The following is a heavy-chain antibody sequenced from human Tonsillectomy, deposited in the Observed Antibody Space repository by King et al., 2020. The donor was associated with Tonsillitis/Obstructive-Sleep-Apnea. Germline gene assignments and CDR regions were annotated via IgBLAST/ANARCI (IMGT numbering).Heavy chain of an antibody. CDR2: TNPNSGGT. CDR3: ARGSPTYNSGWYDWFDP. Sequence: VQLVESGAEVKKPGASVKVPCKVPGYTFTGNFMPWVRQPLGQGLEWRGRTNPNSGGTNYAQKFQGRVTMTRDTSISTAYMELSRLRSDDTAVYYCARGSPTYNSGWYDWFDPWGQGTLVTVSS. CDR1: GYTFTGNF. V-gene: IGHV1-2*06. J-gene: IGHJ5*02. D-gene: IGHD6-19*01.